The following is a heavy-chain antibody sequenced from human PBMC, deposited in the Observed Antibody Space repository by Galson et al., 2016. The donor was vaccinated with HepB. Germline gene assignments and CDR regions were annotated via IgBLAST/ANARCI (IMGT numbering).Heavy chain of an antibody. CDR3: AKVVGAITRGAFDI. V-gene: IGHV3-30*18. D-gene: IGHD1-26*01. CDR1: GFTFSSYG. J-gene: IGHJ3*02. CDR2: ISYDGSDK. Sequence: SLRLSCAASGFTFSSYGMHWVRQAPGKGLEWVAVISYDGSDKYYADSVKGRFTISRDNSKNKVYLQMNSPRAEDTAVYYCAKVVGAITRGAFDIWGQGTMVTVSS.